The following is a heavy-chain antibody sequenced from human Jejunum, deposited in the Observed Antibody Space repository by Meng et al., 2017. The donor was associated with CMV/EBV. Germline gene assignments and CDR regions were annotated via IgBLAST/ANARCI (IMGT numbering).Heavy chain of an antibody. V-gene: IGHV3-11*01. J-gene: IGHJ4*02. CDR1: GFALSDCY. CDR3: ARRRDYFDS. Sequence: SCAASGFALSDCYMSWIRQAPGKGLEWLSYISSSGTTTYYVDSVRGRFTISRDNAKNSLYLQMNSLRAEDTAVYYCARRRDYFDSWGQGTLVTVSS. CDR2: ISSSGTTT.